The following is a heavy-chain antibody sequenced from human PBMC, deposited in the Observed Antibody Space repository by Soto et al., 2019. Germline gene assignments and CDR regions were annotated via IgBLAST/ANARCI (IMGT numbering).Heavy chain of an antibody. V-gene: IGHV3-11*06. CDR3: AREGLFIAGGDHYSHGMDV. J-gene: IGHJ6*02. CDR2: ISGFSSYI. CDR1: GFTFSDYY. Sequence: PRGSLRLSCVASGFTFSDYYIAWVRQAPVKGLEWISYISGFSSYIDYADSVKGRFTVARDNAKNSMYLQMNSMRDEDTAVYYCAREGLFIAGGDHYSHGMDVWGQGTTVTVSS. D-gene: IGHD3-16*01.